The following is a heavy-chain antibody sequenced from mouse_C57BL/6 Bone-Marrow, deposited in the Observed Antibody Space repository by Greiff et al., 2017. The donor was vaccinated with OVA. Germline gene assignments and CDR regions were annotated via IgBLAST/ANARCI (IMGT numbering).Heavy chain of an antibody. CDR2: ISYDGSN. V-gene: IGHV3-6*01. CDR1: GYSITSGYY. D-gene: IGHD2-4*01. CDR3: AREYYYDYGLFAY. J-gene: IGHJ3*01. Sequence: EVQLQESGPGLVKPSQSLSLTCSVTGYSITSGYYWNWIRQFPGNKLEWMGYISYDGSNNYNPSLKNRISITRDTSKNQFFLKLNSVTTEDTATYYCAREYYYDYGLFAYWGQGTLVTVSA.